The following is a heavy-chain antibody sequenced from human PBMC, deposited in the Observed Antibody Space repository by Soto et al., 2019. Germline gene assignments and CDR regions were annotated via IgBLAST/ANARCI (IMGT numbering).Heavy chain of an antibody. J-gene: IGHJ6*02. D-gene: IGHD2-15*01. Sequence: ASVKVSCKASGGTFSSYAISWVRQAPGQGLEWMGGIIPIFGTANYAQKFQGRVTITADESTSTAYMELSSLRSEDTAVYYCARGYCSGGSCVPYYYYYGMDVWGQGTTVTVSS. CDR3: ARGYCSGGSCVPYYYYYGMDV. CDR1: GGTFSSYA. V-gene: IGHV1-69*13. CDR2: IIPIFGTA.